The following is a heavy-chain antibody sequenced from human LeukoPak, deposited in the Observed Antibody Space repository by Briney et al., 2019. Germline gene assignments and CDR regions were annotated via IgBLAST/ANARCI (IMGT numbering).Heavy chain of an antibody. J-gene: IGHJ4*02. D-gene: IGHD5-12*01. CDR3: ARDGYSGNDGL. CDR2: IYYSGIT. V-gene: IGHV4-39*07. Sequence: PSETLSLTCTVSGGSISSSSYYWGWIRQPPGEGLEWIGSIYYSGITYYNPSLKSRVTISVDTSKNQFSLKLSSVTAADTAVYYCARDGYSGNDGLWGQGTLVTVSS. CDR1: GGSISSSSYY.